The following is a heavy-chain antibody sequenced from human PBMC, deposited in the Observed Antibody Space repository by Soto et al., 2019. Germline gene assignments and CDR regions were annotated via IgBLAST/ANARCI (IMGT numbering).Heavy chain of an antibody. V-gene: IGHV1-69*12. CDR2: IIPIFNTT. CDR1: GGTFSSYA. Sequence: QVQLVQSGAEVKKPGSSVKVSCKASGGTFSSYAISWVRQAPGQGLEWMGGIIPIFNTTNYAPKFQGRVTFTADESTSTAYMELSSLASEDTAVFYCATHSSGGSCSLGLYYHYGIDVWGQGTTVTVSS. D-gene: IGHD2-15*01. CDR3: ATHSSGGSCSLGLYYHYGIDV. J-gene: IGHJ6*02.